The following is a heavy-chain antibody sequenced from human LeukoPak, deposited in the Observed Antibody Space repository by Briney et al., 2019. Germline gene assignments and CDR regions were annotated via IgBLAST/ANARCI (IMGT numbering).Heavy chain of an antibody. CDR1: GFSFSSYA. CDR2: ISANGGTT. Sequence: GGSLRLSCAASGFSFSSYAMAWVRQAPGKGLEWVSTISANGGTTYYADSVKGRFTISRDDSKNTLYVQMSSLGADDTAVYYCATISVASGVHYWGQGTLVTVSS. D-gene: IGHD6-19*01. CDR3: ATISVASGVHY. J-gene: IGHJ4*02. V-gene: IGHV3-23*01.